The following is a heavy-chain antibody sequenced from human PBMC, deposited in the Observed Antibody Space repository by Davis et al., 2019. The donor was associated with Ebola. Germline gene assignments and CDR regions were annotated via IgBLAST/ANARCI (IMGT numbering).Heavy chain of an antibody. CDR2: INPSGGST. V-gene: IGHV1-46*01. J-gene: IGHJ4*02. D-gene: IGHD3-22*01. CDR1: GYTFTSYY. CDR3: ARGRLGLPDY. Sequence: AASAQVSCKASGYTFTSYYMHWVRQAPGQGLEWMGIINPSGGSTSYAQKFQGRVTMTRDTSISTAYMELSRLRSDDTAVYYCARGRLGLPDYWGQGTLVTVSS.